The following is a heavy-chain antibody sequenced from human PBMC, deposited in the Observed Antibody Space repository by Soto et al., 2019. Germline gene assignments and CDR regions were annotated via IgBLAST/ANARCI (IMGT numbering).Heavy chain of an antibody. V-gene: IGHV4-39*01. CDR3: ARISRSYDILTGYAGHAFEI. D-gene: IGHD3-9*01. CDR1: GGYISGSSYY. CDR2: IYYSGST. Sequence: PSETLSLTCTVSGGYISGSSYYWGWIRQPPGRGLEWIGSIYYSGSTYYNPPLKSRVTMSVDTSKNQFSLKLRSVTAADTAVYYCARISRSYDILTGYAGHAFEIWGQGTMVT. J-gene: IGHJ3*02.